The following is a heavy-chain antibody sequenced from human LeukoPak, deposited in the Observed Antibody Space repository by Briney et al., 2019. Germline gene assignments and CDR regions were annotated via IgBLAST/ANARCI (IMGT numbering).Heavy chain of an antibody. D-gene: IGHD2-21*01. J-gene: IGHJ4*02. CDR1: GYTFTSYG. Sequence: DSVKVCCTASGYTFTSYGISWVRRSPGQGLEWMGWISAYNGDTNCAQKLQGRVTMTTDTSTSTAYMELRSLRSDDTAVYYCARDHSPYNYGYWGQGTLVTVSS. CDR3: ARDHSPYNYGY. V-gene: IGHV1-18*01. CDR2: ISAYNGDT.